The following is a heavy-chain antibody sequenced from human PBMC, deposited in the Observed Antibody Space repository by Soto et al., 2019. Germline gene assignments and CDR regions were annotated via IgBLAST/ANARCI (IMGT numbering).Heavy chain of an antibody. CDR2: IVVGSGNT. J-gene: IGHJ6*03. Sequence: QMQLVQSGPEVKKPGTSVKVSCKASGFTFTSSAMQWVRQARGQRLEWIGWIVVGSGNTNYAQKFQERVTTTGDMSTSTAYMELSSLRDDDTAVYYCAAAHLILSGAPYYYYMDVWGKGTTVTVSS. CDR1: GFTFTSSA. V-gene: IGHV1-58*02. D-gene: IGHD3-9*01. CDR3: AAAHLILSGAPYYYYMDV.